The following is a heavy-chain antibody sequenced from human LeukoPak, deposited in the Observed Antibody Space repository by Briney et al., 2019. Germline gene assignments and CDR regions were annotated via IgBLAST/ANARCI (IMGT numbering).Heavy chain of an antibody. CDR2: IKQDGSEK. Sequence: GGSLRLSCAASGFTFSSYWMSWVRQAPGKGLKWVANIKQDGSEKYYVDSVKGRFTISRDNAKNSLYLQMNSLRAEDTAVYYCARDLWYSSGWYHYYYYYMDVWGKGTTVTVSS. CDR1: GFTFSSYW. J-gene: IGHJ6*03. D-gene: IGHD6-19*01. V-gene: IGHV3-7*01. CDR3: ARDLWYSSGWYHYYYYYMDV.